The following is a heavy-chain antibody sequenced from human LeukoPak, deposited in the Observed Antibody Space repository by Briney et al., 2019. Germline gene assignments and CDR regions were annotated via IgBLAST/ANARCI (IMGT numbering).Heavy chain of an antibody. J-gene: IGHJ4*02. Sequence: GGSLRLSCAASGFTFSSYAMSWVRQAPGKGVEWVSVISDSGGSTYYADSVNGRFTISRDNSKNTLYLQMNSLRAEDTAVYYCAKYYRSGSYDYWRQGTLDTVSS. D-gene: IGHD3-10*01. CDR3: AKYYRSGSYDY. CDR2: ISDSGGST. CDR1: GFTFSSYA. V-gene: IGHV3-23*01.